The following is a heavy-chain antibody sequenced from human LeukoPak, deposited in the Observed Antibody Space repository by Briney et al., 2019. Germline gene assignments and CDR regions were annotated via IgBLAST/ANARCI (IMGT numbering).Heavy chain of an antibody. Sequence: PGVSLRLSCAASGFTFSSYAMSWVRQAPGKGLEWVSAISGSGGSTYCADSVKGRFTISRDNTKNTLHLQMYSLTAEDTAVYYCAKDAEMVTTYSYWGQGTLVTVSS. D-gene: IGHD5-24*01. CDR3: AKDAEMVTTYSY. CDR1: GFTFSSYA. CDR2: ISGSGGST. V-gene: IGHV3-23*01. J-gene: IGHJ4*02.